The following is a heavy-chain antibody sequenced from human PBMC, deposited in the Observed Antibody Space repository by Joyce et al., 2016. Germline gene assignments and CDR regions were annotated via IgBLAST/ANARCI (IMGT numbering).Heavy chain of an antibody. CDR2: IIPITATA. D-gene: IGHD3-22*01. CDR1: GGTFSTYA. J-gene: IGHJ6*02. V-gene: IGHV1-69*01. CDR3: AKVITRDYYYGMDV. Sequence: QVQLVQSGAEVKKPGSSVKVSCRVSGGTFSTYAISWVRQAPGQGLEWMGGIIPITATANYAQKFQDGVTIIADESTSTAYMELSSLRSEDTAVYYCAKVITRDYYYGMDVWGQGTTVTVSS.